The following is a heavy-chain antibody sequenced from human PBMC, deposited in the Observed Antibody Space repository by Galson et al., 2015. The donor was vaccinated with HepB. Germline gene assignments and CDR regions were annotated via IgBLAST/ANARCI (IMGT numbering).Heavy chain of an antibody. Sequence: SLRLSCAASGFTFSSYAMSWVRQAPGKGLEWVSAISGSGGSTYYADSVKGRFTISRDNSKNTLYLQMNSLRAEDTAVYYCAKDIYDILTGSVGWYYWGQGTLVTVSS. J-gene: IGHJ4*02. V-gene: IGHV3-23*01. D-gene: IGHD3-9*01. CDR1: GFTFSSYA. CDR3: AKDIYDILTGSVGWYY. CDR2: ISGSGGST.